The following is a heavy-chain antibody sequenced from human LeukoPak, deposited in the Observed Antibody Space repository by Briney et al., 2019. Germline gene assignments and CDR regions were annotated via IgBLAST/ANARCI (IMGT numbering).Heavy chain of an antibody. CDR2: ISISSSYI. Sequence: GGSLRLSCAASGFTFSSYSIDWVRQAPGKGPEWVSSISISSSYIYYADSVKGRFTISRDNAKNSLYLQMNRLRAEDKAVYYCARDRGIGSSSWYPLEYWGQGTLVTVSS. CDR3: ARDRGIGSSSWYPLEY. V-gene: IGHV3-21*01. CDR1: GFTFSSYS. D-gene: IGHD6-13*01. J-gene: IGHJ4*02.